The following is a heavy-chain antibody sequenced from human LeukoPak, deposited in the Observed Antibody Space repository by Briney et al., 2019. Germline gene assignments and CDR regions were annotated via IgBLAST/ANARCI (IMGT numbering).Heavy chain of an antibody. J-gene: IGHJ6*04. Sequence: ASVKVSCKASGYTFTGYYMHWVRQAPRQGLEWMGWINPNSGGTNYAQKFQGRVTMTRDTSISTAYMELSRLRSDDTAVYYCARERLRLVPMDVWGKGTTVTVSS. CDR2: INPNSGGT. CDR1: GYTFTGYY. CDR3: ARERLRLVPMDV. V-gene: IGHV1-2*02. D-gene: IGHD5-12*01.